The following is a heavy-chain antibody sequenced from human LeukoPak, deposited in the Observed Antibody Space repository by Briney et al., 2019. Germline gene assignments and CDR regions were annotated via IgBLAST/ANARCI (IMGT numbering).Heavy chain of an antibody. D-gene: IGHD3-10*01. Sequence: PGGSLRLSCEASGFTFNTYSMNWARQAPGKGLEWVSSIDSSGGYMFYADSVKGRFTISRDNAKNSLFLQMKSLKPEDTAVYYCARDHGSGAIWGQGTMVTVSS. CDR1: GFTFNTYS. CDR3: ARDHGSGAI. CDR2: IDSSGGYM. J-gene: IGHJ3*02. V-gene: IGHV3-21*01.